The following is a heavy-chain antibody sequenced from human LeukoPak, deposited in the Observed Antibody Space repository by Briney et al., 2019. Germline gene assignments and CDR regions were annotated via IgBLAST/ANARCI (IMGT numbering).Heavy chain of an antibody. J-gene: IGHJ4*02. Sequence: TGGSLRLSCAASRFTFSSYSLNWVRQAPGRGLDWLSYISSGSTTKYYADSVKGRFTISRDNAKNSLYLQMNSLRAEDTAVYYCARYNSEWSFDYWGQGTLVTVSS. D-gene: IGHD6-19*01. CDR1: RFTFSSYS. CDR2: ISSGSTTK. CDR3: ARYNSEWSFDY. V-gene: IGHV3-48*01.